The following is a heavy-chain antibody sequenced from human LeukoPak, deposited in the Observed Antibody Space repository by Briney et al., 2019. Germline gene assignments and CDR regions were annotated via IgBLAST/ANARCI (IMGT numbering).Heavy chain of an antibody. V-gene: IGHV1-58*02. Sequence: GPSVKVSCKASGFTFTSSAMQWVRQARGQRREWIGWIVVGSGNTNYAQKSQERVTITRDMSTSTAYMELSSLRSEDTAVYYCAAEFWSGYYTGMGAFDIWGQGTMVTVSS. J-gene: IGHJ3*02. CDR2: IVVGSGNT. D-gene: IGHD3-3*01. CDR3: AAEFWSGYYTGMGAFDI. CDR1: GFTFTSSA.